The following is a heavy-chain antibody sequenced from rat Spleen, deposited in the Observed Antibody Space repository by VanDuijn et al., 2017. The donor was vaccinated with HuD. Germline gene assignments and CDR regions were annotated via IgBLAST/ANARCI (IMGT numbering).Heavy chain of an antibody. Sequence: EVQLVESDGGLVQPGRSLKLSCVVSGFILSDYYMAWVRQAPTKGLEWVATISFDGSRTYFRDSVKGRFTISRDNAQNTLYLQMDSLRSEDTATYYCATENYWFAYWGQGTLVTVSS. J-gene: IGHJ3*01. CDR3: ATENYWFAY. CDR1: GFILSDYY. D-gene: IGHD1-10*01. V-gene: IGHV5-29*01. CDR2: ISFDGSRT.